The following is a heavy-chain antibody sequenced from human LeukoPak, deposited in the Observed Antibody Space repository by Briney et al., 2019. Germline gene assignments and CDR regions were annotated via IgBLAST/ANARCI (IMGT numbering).Heavy chain of an antibody. D-gene: IGHD5-12*01. Sequence: ASVKVSCKASGYTFSSYGFSWVRQAPGQGLEWMGWISAYNGHTNYAQKFQDRVTLTIDTSSNTAYMELRTLRYDDTAIYYCARDRGGHSNRRNLFDPWGQGTLVTVSS. V-gene: IGHV1-18*01. CDR1: GYTFSSYG. CDR2: ISAYNGHT. J-gene: IGHJ5*02. CDR3: ARDRGGHSNRRNLFDP.